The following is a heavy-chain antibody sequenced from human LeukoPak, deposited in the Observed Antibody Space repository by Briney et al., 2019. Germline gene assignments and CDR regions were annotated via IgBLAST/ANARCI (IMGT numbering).Heavy chain of an antibody. D-gene: IGHD3-22*01. V-gene: IGHV1-18*04. J-gene: IGHJ5*02. CDR1: GYTFTGYY. Sequence: SVKVSCKASGYTFTGYYMHWVRQAPGQGLEWMGWISAYNGNTNYAQKLQGRVTMTTDTSTSTAYMELRSLRSDDTAVYYCARDGAYYYDSSGHTWGQGTLVTVSS. CDR3: ARDGAYYYDSSGHT. CDR2: ISAYNGNT.